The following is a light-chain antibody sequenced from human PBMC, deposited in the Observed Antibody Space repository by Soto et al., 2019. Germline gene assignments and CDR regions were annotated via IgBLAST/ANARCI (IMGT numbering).Light chain of an antibody. V-gene: IGKV1-39*01. CDR1: QSIGRY. Sequence: VQMTQSPSSLSASIGDSVTITCLASQSIGRYLNWYQQKPGKAPTLLISAAYSLQSGVTLRISGSGSGTDFILTISSLQPEDFATYYCQQSYFTPLTVGGGTKVDIK. J-gene: IGKJ4*01. CDR2: AAY. CDR3: QQSYFTPLT.